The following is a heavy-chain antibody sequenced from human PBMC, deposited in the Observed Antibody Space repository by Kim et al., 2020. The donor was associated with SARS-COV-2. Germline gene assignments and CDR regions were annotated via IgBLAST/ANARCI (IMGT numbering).Heavy chain of an antibody. CDR2: PTTSSNWFI. J-gene: IGHJ4*02. Sequence: SQTLSLTCAISGDSVSSNSAAWTWFRQSPSRALEWLGRPTTSSNWFIDYAESVKGRITLTPDTSKNQFPRQPNSVTPEDTAVYYCARDQIAVAGSFDYWGQGTLVTVSS. D-gene: IGHD6-19*01. CDR1: GDSVSSNSAA. CDR3: ARDQIAVAGSFDY. V-gene: IGHV6-1*01.